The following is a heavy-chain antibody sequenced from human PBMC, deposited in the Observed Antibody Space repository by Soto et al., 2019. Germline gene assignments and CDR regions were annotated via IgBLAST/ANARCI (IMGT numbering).Heavy chain of an antibody. CDR2: IYYSGST. CDR1: GRSISSVNYY. Sequence: SETLSLTCTVSGRSISSVNYYWSWIRQPPGKGLEWIGYIYYSGSTYYNPSLRSRVTISVDTSKNQFSLKLSSVTAADTAVYYCARYGSGECNRGRCYSPFDYWGQGTPVTVSS. J-gene: IGHJ4*02. CDR3: ARYGSGECNRGRCYSPFDY. D-gene: IGHD2-15*01. V-gene: IGHV4-30-4*01.